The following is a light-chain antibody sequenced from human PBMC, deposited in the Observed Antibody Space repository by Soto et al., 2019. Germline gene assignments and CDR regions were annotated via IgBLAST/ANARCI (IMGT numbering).Light chain of an antibody. V-gene: IGKV3-20*01. Sequence: IVLPQSPGTLSLYTGERATLACRASQCVSSRSLAWSQQRGGQAPRRLIYGASRRATGLPDRFSGSGSGTDFTLTISRLEPEDFAVYYCQQYGSSNTFGQGTKVDTK. CDR3: QQYGSSNT. CDR1: QCVSSRS. CDR2: GAS. J-gene: IGKJ2*01.